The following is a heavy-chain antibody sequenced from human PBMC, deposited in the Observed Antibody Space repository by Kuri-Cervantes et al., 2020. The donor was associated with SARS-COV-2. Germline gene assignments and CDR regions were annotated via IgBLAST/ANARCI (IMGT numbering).Heavy chain of an antibody. D-gene: IGHD6-13*01. J-gene: IGHJ5*02. CDR2: IRYDGSNK. CDR1: GFTFSSYG. CDR3: AKVQQLGSSWYWFDP. V-gene: IGHV3-30*02. Sequence: GESLKIPCAASGFTFSSYGMHWVRQAPGKGLEWVAFIRYDGSNKYYADSVKGRFTISRDNSKNTLYLQMNSLRAEDTAVYYCAKVQQLGSSWYWFDPWGQGTLVTVSS.